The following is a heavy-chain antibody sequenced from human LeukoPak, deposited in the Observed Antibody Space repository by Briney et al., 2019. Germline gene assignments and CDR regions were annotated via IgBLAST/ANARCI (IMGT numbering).Heavy chain of an antibody. Sequence: GGSLRLSGAASGFTFSTYLMSWVRQAPGKGLEWVGNIKQDGNEKHYVDSVKGRFTISRDNGKNSLYLQMNSLRAEDTAVYYCARDLYASGSYDYWGQGTLVTVSS. CDR3: ARDLYASGSYDY. J-gene: IGHJ4*02. D-gene: IGHD3-10*01. V-gene: IGHV3-7*04. CDR2: IKQDGNEK. CDR1: GFTFSTYL.